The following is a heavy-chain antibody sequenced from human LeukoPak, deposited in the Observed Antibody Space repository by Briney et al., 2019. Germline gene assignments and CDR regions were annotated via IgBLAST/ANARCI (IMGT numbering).Heavy chain of an antibody. CDR3: ARVPYGGSASLFDY. V-gene: IGHV4-59*11. Sequence: SETLSLTCTVSGGSISSHYWSWIRQPPGKGLEWIGYIYYSGSTKFNPSLKSRVTVSVDTSKNHFSLELSSVTAADTAFYYCARVPYGGSASLFDYWGQGTLVTVSS. CDR1: GGSISSHY. J-gene: IGHJ4*02. D-gene: IGHD6-6*01. CDR2: IYYSGST.